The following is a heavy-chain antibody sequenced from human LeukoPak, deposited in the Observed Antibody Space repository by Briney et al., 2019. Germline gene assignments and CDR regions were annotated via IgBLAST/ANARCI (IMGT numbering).Heavy chain of an antibody. CDR1: GFTFSNYW. D-gene: IGHD6-13*01. CDR2: IKQDGSEQ. CDR3: TREGITAGADY. V-gene: IGHV3-7*01. J-gene: IGHJ4*02. Sequence: GGSLRLSCAASGFTFSNYWMSWVRQAPGKGLEWLANIKQDGSEQYYVDSVKGRFTISRDNAKNSLYLQMNSLRAEDTAVYYCTREGITAGADYWGQGTLVTVSS.